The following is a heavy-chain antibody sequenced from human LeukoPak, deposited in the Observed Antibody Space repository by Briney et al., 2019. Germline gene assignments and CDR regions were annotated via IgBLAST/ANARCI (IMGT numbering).Heavy chain of an antibody. V-gene: IGHV3-23*01. CDR3: AKAAAAPGFDF. CDR2: VSGSGDRM. CDR1: GFTFSTYA. J-gene: IGHJ4*02. Sequence: GGSLRLSCAVSGFTFSTYAMNWVRQAPGKGLEWVATVSGSGDRMYHADSVKGRFTISRDNSKNTIYLQMNSLRAEDTALYYCAKAAAAPGFDFWGQGTLVTVSS. D-gene: IGHD6-13*01.